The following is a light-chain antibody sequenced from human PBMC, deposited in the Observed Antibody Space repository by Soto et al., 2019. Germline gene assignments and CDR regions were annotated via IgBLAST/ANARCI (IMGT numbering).Light chain of an antibody. V-gene: IGKV1-39*01. CDR3: QQSYSTPYT. CDR2: AAS. J-gene: IGKJ2*01. CDR1: QSISSY. Sequence: DIQMTQSPSSLSASVGDRVTITCRASQSISSYLNWYQQKPGKAPKLLIYAASSLQSGVPSRFSGSGSGTDFTLTISSLQPEDFATYYCQQSYSTPYTLGQRTKLEIK.